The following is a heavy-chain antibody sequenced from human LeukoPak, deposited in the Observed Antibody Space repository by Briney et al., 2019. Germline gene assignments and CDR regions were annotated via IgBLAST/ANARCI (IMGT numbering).Heavy chain of an antibody. J-gene: IGHJ4*02. CDR3: ARVEYGDYTSYYFDY. V-gene: IGHV4-31*03. D-gene: IGHD4-17*01. Sequence: SETLSLTCTVSGGSISSGGYYWSWIRRHPGKGLEWIGYIYYSGSTYYNPSLKSRVTISVDTSKNQFSLKLSSVTAADTAVYYCARVEYGDYTSYYFDYWGQGTLVTVSS. CDR2: IYYSGST. CDR1: GGSISSGGYY.